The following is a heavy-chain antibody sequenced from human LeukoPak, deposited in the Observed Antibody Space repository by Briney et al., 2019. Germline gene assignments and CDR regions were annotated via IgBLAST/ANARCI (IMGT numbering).Heavy chain of an antibody. V-gene: IGHV3-23*01. D-gene: IGHD3-9*01. CDR3: AKSDHDILSTYYSYYDY. J-gene: IGHJ4*02. CDR1: GFTFSSYS. CDR2: ISGSGKTT. Sequence: GGSLRLSCAASGFTFSSYSMNWVRQAPGKGLEWVSGISGSGKTTYYADSVKGRFTISRDNSKNTLYLHMNSLRGEDTAVYYCAKSDHDILSTYYSYYDYWGQGTLVTVSS.